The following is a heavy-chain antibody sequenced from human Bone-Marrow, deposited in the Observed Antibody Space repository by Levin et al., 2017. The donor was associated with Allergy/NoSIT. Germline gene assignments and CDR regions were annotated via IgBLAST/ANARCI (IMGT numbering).Heavy chain of an antibody. J-gene: IGHJ5*02. Sequence: ETLSLTCAVSGFTVSNNFMIWYRQAPGKGLEWVSLIYSGGGVYYADSVKGRFTISRDSSKNTLYLQMNRLRAEDTAVYYCARDRHCISNTCYGAWGQGTLVTVSS. D-gene: IGHD2/OR15-2a*01. CDR2: IYSGGGV. CDR3: ARDRHCISNTCYGA. CDR1: GFTVSNNF. V-gene: IGHV3-53*01.